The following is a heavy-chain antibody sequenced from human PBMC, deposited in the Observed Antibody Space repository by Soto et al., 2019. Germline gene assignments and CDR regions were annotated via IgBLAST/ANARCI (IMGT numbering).Heavy chain of an antibody. CDR2: IIPILGSA. J-gene: IGHJ3*02. V-gene: IGHV1-69*01. D-gene: IGHD1-26*01. CDR1: GGTFSSYP. Sequence: QVQLVQSGAEVKKPGSSVKVSCKASGGTFSSYPISGVGQAPGKGLEWMGGIIPILGSANYAQKFQDRVTITADESTSTTYMELSSLRSEDAAVYYCASRERVDAFDIWGQGTMVTVSS. CDR3: ASRERVDAFDI.